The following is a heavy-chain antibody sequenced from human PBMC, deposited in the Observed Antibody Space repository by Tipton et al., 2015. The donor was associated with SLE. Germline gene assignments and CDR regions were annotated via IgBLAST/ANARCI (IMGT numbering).Heavy chain of an antibody. CDR1: GSTMNIYY. CDR3: ARGRAQPLDY. Sequence: TLSLTCAVSGSTMNIYYWNWIRQPPGKGLEWIGYIYGSGSTNYNPSLKSRVTMTEDTSRNEVSLRLSSVTAADTAVYYCARGRAQPLDYWGQGTPVTVSS. J-gene: IGHJ4*02. CDR2: IYGSGST. V-gene: IGHV4-59*01.